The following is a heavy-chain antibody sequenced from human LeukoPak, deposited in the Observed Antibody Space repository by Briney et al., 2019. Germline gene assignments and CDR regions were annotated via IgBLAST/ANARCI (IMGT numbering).Heavy chain of an antibody. Sequence: GGSLRLSCAAFGFTFSSYGMHWVRQAPGKGLEWGAVISYDGSNKYYADSVKGRFTISRDNSKNTLYLQMNSLRAEDTAVYYCAKVRLGWGHPGDYYYYGMDVWGQGTTVTVSS. CDR2: ISYDGSNK. J-gene: IGHJ6*02. D-gene: IGHD6-19*01. CDR3: AKVRLGWGHPGDYYYYGMDV. CDR1: GFTFSSYG. V-gene: IGHV3-30*18.